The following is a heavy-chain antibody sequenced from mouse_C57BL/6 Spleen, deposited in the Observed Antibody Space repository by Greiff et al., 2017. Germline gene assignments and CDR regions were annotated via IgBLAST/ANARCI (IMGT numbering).Heavy chain of an antibody. CDR2: IYPGSGST. J-gene: IGHJ1*03. V-gene: IGHV1-55*01. CDR3: ARGHSNYGYFDV. Sequence: QVQLQQPGAELVKPGASVKMSCKASGYTFTSYWITWVKQRPGQGLEWIGDIYPGSGSTNYNEKFKSKATLTVDTSSSTAYMQLSSLTSEDSAVYYGARGHSNYGYFDVWGTGTTVTVSS. CDR1: GYTFTSYW. D-gene: IGHD2-5*01.